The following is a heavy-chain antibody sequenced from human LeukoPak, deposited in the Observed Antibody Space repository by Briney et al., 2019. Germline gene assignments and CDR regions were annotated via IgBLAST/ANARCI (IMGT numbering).Heavy chain of an antibody. CDR2: IRPDGSNE. CDR3: VKDWGVLPDYTADGFDI. D-gene: IGHD3-10*01. CDR1: GFSFSTYG. Sequence: GGSLRLSCAASGFSFSTYGMHWVRQAPGKGLEWVAFIRPDGSNEYYAASVRGRFAISRDNSQNTLHLQMNSLRLEDTAVYYCVKDWGVLPDYTADGFDIWGPGTMVTVSS. J-gene: IGHJ3*02. V-gene: IGHV3-30*02.